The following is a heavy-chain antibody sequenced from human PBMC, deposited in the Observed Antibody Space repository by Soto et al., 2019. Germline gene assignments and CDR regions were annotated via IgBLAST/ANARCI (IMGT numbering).Heavy chain of an antibody. Sequence: EVQLVESGGGLVQPGRSLRLSCAASGFTFDDYAMHWVWQAPGKGLEWVSGISWNSGSIGYADSVKGRFTISRDNAKNALDLQMNSLRAEATALYYCAKGGQLLTEGGGYWGQGTLVTVSS. J-gene: IGHJ4*02. CDR1: GFTFDDYA. D-gene: IGHD2-2*01. V-gene: IGHV3-9*01. CDR3: AKGGQLLTEGGGY. CDR2: ISWNSGSI.